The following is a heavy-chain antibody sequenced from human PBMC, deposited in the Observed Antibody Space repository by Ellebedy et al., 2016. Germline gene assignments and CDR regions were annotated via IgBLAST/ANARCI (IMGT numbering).Heavy chain of an antibody. Sequence: ASVKVSCXASGYTFTSFGISWVRQAPGQGLEWVAWSNVRNGLPNYAQKFQDRVTLTTDTSTTTAYMDLRSLRSDDTAMYYCVRDIDYTLDYWGQGTQVTVSS. CDR3: VRDIDYTLDY. J-gene: IGHJ4*02. D-gene: IGHD4-11*01. CDR2: SNVRNGLP. CDR1: GYTFTSFG. V-gene: IGHV1-18*01.